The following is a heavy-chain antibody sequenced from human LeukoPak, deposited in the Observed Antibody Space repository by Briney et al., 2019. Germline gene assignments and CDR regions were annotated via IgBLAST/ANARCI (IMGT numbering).Heavy chain of an antibody. J-gene: IGHJ4*02. Sequence: ASVKVSCKASGGTFSSYAISWVRQAPGQGLEWMGGVIPIFGTANYAQKFQGRVTITADESTSTAYMELRSLRSDDTAVYYCARVPGPLYYFDYWGQGTLVTVSS. CDR2: VIPIFGTA. CDR3: ARVPGPLYYFDY. V-gene: IGHV1-69*13. D-gene: IGHD2-8*02. CDR1: GGTFSSYA.